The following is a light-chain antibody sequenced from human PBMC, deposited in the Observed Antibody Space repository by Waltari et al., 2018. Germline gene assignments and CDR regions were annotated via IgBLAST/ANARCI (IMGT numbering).Light chain of an antibody. CDR3: QSYNSSLSGAL. CDR1: SPNIAAGYD. J-gene: IGLJ2*01. V-gene: IGLV1-40*01. Sequence: QSVLTQPPSVSGAPGQRVTISCTGSSPNIAAGYDVHWYKQLPGKAPKRVIYGNSSRPSGVRDRFSGPKSVTSAAPAITRPQAEEEGDYYCQSYNSSLSGALFGGGTKLTVL. CDR2: GNS.